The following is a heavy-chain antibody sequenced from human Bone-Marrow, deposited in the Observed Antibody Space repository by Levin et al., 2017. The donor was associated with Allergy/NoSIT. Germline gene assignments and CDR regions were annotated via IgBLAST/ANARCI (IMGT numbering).Heavy chain of an antibody. V-gene: IGHV3-30*04. CDR3: ARDHFPYYYGSGSYIDY. CDR2: ISYDGKNN. CDR1: GFIFSYYS. Sequence: PGGSLRLSCVASGFIFSYYSMHWVRQAPGKGLEWVAVISYDGKNNYYVDSVKGRFTISRDNSKNTLYLQMDSLRPEDTAVFYCARDHFPYYYGSGSYIDYWGQGTLVTVSS. J-gene: IGHJ4*02. D-gene: IGHD3-10*01.